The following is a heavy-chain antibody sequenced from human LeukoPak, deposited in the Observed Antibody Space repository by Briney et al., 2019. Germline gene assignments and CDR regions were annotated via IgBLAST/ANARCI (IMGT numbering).Heavy chain of an antibody. CDR2: ISSSSSTM. CDR1: GFTFSSYS. CDR3: AKDRGAYYYDSTAFDI. Sequence: GGSLRLSCAASGFTFSSYSMNWVRQAPGKGLEWVSYISSSSSTMYYADSVKGRFSISRDNAKNSLYLQMNSLRAEDTAVYYCAKDRGAYYYDSTAFDIWGQGTMVTVSS. V-gene: IGHV3-48*01. J-gene: IGHJ3*02. D-gene: IGHD3-22*01.